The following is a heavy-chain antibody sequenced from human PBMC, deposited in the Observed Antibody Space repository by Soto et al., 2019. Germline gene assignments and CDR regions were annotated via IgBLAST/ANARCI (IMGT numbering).Heavy chain of an antibody. CDR1: GYSFRNYW. Sequence: CEVSGYSFRNYWIGWVRQVPGRGLEWMGIIYPGDSDTIYNPSFQGHVIISADNSISTAYLQWSSLKASDTAIYYCARGLTSFSNPYYFDYWGQGTLVTVSS. V-gene: IGHV5-51*01. D-gene: IGHD2-21*02. CDR3: ARGLTSFSNPYYFDY. J-gene: IGHJ4*02. CDR2: IYPGDSDT.